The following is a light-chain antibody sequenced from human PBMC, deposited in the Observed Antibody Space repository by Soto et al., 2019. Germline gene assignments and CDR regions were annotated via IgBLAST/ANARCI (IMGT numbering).Light chain of an antibody. CDR3: QQYGNLYT. CDR2: GAS. Sequence: EIVLTQSPGTLSLSPGERATLSCRASQSVSNNFLAWYQQKPGQAPRLLIYGASSRATGIPDRFSGSGSGTDFTLTISRLEPEDFAVYYCQQYGNLYTFGQGNKLEIK. J-gene: IGKJ2*01. V-gene: IGKV3-20*01. CDR1: QSVSNNF.